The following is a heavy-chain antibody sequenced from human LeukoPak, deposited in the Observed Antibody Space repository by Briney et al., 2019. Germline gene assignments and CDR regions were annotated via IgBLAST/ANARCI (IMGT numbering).Heavy chain of an antibody. CDR2: ISAYNGDT. V-gene: IGHV1-18*01. CDR1: GYTFNSYG. Sequence: ASVKVSCKASGYTFNSYGISWVRQAPGQGPEWMGWISAYNGDTNYAQKLQGRVTMTTDTSTSTAYMELRSLGSDDTAVYYCARDPSSSPYYFDYWGQGTLVTVSS. CDR3: ARDPSSSPYYFDY. D-gene: IGHD6-6*01. J-gene: IGHJ4*02.